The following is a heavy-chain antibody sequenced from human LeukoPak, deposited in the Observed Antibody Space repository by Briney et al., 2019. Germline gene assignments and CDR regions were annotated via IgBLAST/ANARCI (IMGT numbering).Heavy chain of an antibody. J-gene: IGHJ4*02. V-gene: IGHV1-2*02. CDR1: GFTFTGYY. CDR2: ITPNSGGT. CDR3: ARGRGGGYFDF. Sequence: PGRSLRLSCAASGFTFTGYYMHWVRQAPGQGLEWMGWITPNSGGTNYAQKFQGRVTMTRDTSISTACMELSRLRSDDTAAYSCARGRGGGYFDFWGQETLVTASS. D-gene: IGHD2-15*01.